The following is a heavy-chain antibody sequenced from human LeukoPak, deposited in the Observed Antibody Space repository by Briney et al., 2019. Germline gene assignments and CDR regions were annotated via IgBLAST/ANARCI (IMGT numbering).Heavy chain of an antibody. CDR3: AGDFSIGPLPVGVACCPDY. J-gene: IGHJ4*02. V-gene: IGHV3-9*01. CDR2: INWNSGGI. CDR1: GFNFDNYA. D-gene: IGHD3-3*01. Sequence: QTGGSLRLSCAASGFNFDNYAMHWVRQAPGKGLEWVSGINWNSGGIAYADSVKGRFTISRDNSKNTLYLQMNSLRAEDTAVYYCAGDFSIGPLPVGVACCPDYWGQGTLVTVSS.